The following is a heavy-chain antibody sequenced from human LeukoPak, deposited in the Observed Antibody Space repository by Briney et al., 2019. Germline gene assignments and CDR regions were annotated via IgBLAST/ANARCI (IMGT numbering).Heavy chain of an antibody. V-gene: IGHV3-30-3*01. CDR1: GFTFSSYA. CDR2: ISYDGSNK. J-gene: IGHJ4*02. Sequence: PGGSLRLSCAASGFTFSSYAMHWVRQAPGKGLEWVAVISYDGSNKYYADSVKGRFTISRDNSKNTLYLQMNSLRAEDTAVYYCARDPGIAVAAYYFDYWGQGTLVTVSS. D-gene: IGHD6-19*01. CDR3: ARDPGIAVAAYYFDY.